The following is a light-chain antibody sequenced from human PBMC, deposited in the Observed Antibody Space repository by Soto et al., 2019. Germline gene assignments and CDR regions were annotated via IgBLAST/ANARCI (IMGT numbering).Light chain of an antibody. CDR1: QSVSSNY. Sequence: EIVLTQSPGTLSLSPGERATLSCRSSQSVSSNYLAWYQQKPDQAPRLVIYDVSGRATGIPDRFSGSGYGTDFTRTISRLEPEDFAVYYCQQYGSSPTFGQGTKVEIK. CDR3: QQYGSSPT. CDR2: DVS. V-gene: IGKV3-20*01. J-gene: IGKJ1*01.